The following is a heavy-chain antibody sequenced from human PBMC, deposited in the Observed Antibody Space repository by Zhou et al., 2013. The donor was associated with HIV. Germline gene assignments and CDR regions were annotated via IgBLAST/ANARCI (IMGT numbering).Heavy chain of an antibody. Sequence: QVQLVQSGAEVKKPGASVKVSCKASGYTFNSYGIIWVRQAPGQGLEWMGWISAYNANTNFAQKLQGRVTMTTDTSTRTAYMELRSLRSDDTAVYYCARGNQRFLEWLPLDYWAREPWSPSPQ. D-gene: IGHD3-3*01. CDR2: ISAYNANT. V-gene: IGHV1-18*01. J-gene: IGHJ4*02. CDR1: GYTFNSYG. CDR3: ARGNQRFLEWLPLDY.